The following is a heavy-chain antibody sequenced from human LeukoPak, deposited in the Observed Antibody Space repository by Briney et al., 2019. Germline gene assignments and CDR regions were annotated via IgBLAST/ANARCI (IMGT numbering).Heavy chain of an antibody. Sequence: GRSLRLSCTASGFTFGDYAMSWFRQAPGKGLEWVGFIRSKAYGGTTEYAASVKGRFTISRDDSKSIAYLQMNSLKTEDTVVYYCTRVRGADYDFWSGSDYYYGMDVWGQGTTVTVSS. CDR1: GFTFGDYA. CDR2: IRSKAYGGTT. V-gene: IGHV3-49*03. D-gene: IGHD3-3*01. J-gene: IGHJ6*02. CDR3: TRVRGADYDFWSGSDYYYGMDV.